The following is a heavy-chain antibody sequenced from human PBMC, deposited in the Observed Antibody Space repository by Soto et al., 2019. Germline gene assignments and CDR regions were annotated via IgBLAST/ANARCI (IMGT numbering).Heavy chain of an antibody. J-gene: IGHJ6*02. CDR3: ATVATINYYYYGMDV. D-gene: IGHD5-12*01. V-gene: IGHV1-3*01. CDR2: INAGNGNT. Sequence: ASVKVSCKASGYTFTSYAMHWVRQAPGQRLEWMGWINAGNGNTKYSQKFQGRVTITRDTSASTAYMELSSLRSEDTTVYYCATVATINYYYYGMDVWGQGTTVTVSS. CDR1: GYTFTSYA.